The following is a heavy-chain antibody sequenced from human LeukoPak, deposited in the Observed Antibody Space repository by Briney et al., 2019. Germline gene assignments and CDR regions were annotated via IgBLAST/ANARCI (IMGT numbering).Heavy chain of an antibody. CDR3: ARERLLWFGDRWFDP. J-gene: IGHJ5*02. V-gene: IGHV4-59*01. Sequence: SETLSLTCTVSGGSISSYYWSWIRQPPGKGLEWIGYIYYSGGTNYNPSLKSRVTISVDTSKNQFSLKLSSVTAADTAVYYCARERLLWFGDRWFDPWGQGTLVTVSS. CDR2: IYYSGGT. D-gene: IGHD3-10*01. CDR1: GGSISSYY.